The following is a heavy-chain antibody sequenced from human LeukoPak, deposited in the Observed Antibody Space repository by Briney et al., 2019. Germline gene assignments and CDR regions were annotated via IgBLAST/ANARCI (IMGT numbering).Heavy chain of an antibody. J-gene: IGHJ4*02. CDR1: GGSIISGDYY. CDR2: IYYSRST. V-gene: IGHV4-61*08. D-gene: IGHD5-18*01. Sequence: SQTLSLTCTVSGGSIISGDYYWSWIRQPPGKGLEWIGYIYYSRSTNYNPSLKSRVTISVDTSKNQFSLRLSSVTAADTAVYYCARVGYSSDFNYWGQGTLVTVSS. CDR3: ARVGYSSDFNY.